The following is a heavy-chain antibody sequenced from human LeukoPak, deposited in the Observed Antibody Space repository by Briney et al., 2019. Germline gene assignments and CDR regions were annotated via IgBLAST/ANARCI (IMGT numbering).Heavy chain of an antibody. CDR3: AREDYYDSSGYFDY. V-gene: IGHV3-30-3*01. J-gene: IGHJ4*02. CDR2: ISYDGSNK. D-gene: IGHD3-22*01. Sequence: GGSLRLSCAASGFTFSSYATHWVRQAPGKGLEWVAVISYDGSNKYYADSVKGRFTISRDNSKNTLYLQVNSLRAEDTAVYYCAREDYYDSSGYFDYWGQGTLVTVSS. CDR1: GFTFSSYA.